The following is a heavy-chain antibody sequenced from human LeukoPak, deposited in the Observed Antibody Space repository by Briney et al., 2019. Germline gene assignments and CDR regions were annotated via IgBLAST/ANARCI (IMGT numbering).Heavy chain of an antibody. CDR3: AKGGDYADYTIDN. Sequence: GGSLRLPCAASGLIFSNYAMSWVRQAPGKGLKWVSSIGGSGGRTYYADSVNGRFTISRDNSKNTLYLQTNSLRAEDTAVYYCAKGGDYADYTIDNWGQGTLVTVSS. V-gene: IGHV3-23*01. J-gene: IGHJ4*02. CDR2: IGGSGGRT. D-gene: IGHD4-17*01. CDR1: GLIFSNYA.